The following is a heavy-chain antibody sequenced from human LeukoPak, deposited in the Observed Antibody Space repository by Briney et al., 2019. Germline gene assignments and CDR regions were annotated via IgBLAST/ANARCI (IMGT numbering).Heavy chain of an antibody. CDR2: IYPGDSET. CDR3: ARLPARVLPAIGPYNWFDP. V-gene: IGHV5-51*01. CDR1: GYSFTSYC. J-gene: IGHJ5*02. Sequence: ESLKISCKGFGYSFTSYCIGWVRQMPGKGLEWMGIIYPGDSETRYSPSFQGQVTISADKSISTAYLQWSSLKASHTAMYYCARLPARVLPAIGPYNWFDPWGQGTLVTVSS. D-gene: IGHD2-21*02.